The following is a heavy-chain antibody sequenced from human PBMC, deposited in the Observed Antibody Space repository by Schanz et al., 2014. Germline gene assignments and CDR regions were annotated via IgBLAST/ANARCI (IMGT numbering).Heavy chain of an antibody. CDR2: IYGNVKT. CDR1: GFTVSSDF. J-gene: IGHJ4*02. CDR3: ARRGMSGYSGYAWGYDF. D-gene: IGHD3-3*01. V-gene: IGHV3-53*04. Sequence: EVQLVESGGGLVQPGASLRISCAASGFTVSSDFMARVRHAPGKGLQWVSFIYGNVKTHYADYVEGGFTTSRNISTNTVQLRMNGVRTADEGVYYCARRGMSGYSGYAWGYDFWGQGTPVTVSS.